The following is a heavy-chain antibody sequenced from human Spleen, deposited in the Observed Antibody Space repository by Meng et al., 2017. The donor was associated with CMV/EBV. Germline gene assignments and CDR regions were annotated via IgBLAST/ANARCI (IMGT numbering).Heavy chain of an antibody. CDR2: ICAYNGNT. J-gene: IGHJ5*02. D-gene: IGHD2-2*03. V-gene: IGHV1-18*01. CDR3: ARVGGYCSSTSCSFWRFDP. Sequence: ASVKVSCKASGYTFTNYGISWVRQAPGQGLEWMGWICAYNGNTNYAQQYQGRVTMTTDTSTSTAYMELRRLRSDDTAVYYCARVGGYCSSTSCSFWRFDPWGQGTLVTVSS. CDR1: GYTFTNYG.